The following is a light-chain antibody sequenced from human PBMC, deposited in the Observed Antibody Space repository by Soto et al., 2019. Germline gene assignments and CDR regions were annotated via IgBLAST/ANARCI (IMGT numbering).Light chain of an antibody. CDR2: AAS. V-gene: IGKV1-12*01. CDR1: HGVSSW. Sequence: DIQMTQSPSSVSASVGDRVTITCRASHGVSSWLAWYQQKPGKATKLLIYAASSLKSGGQSRLNGSGSGADFTLTISRLQPEDFATYYCQQANGFPFPFAPGTKVDIK. J-gene: IGKJ3*01. CDR3: QQANGFPFP.